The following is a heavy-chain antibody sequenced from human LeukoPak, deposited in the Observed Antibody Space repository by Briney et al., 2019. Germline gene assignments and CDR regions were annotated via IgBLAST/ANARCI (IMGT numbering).Heavy chain of an antibody. J-gene: IGHJ4*02. V-gene: IGHV1-69*13. CDR3: ARRGWATVTYYFDY. CDR1: GGTFSSYA. D-gene: IGHD4-17*01. Sequence: ASVKVSCKASGGTFSSYAISWVRQAPGQGLEWMGGIIPIFGTANYAQKFQGRVTITADESTSTAYMELSSLRSEDTAVYYCARRGWATVTYYFDYWGQGTLVTVSS. CDR2: IIPIFGTA.